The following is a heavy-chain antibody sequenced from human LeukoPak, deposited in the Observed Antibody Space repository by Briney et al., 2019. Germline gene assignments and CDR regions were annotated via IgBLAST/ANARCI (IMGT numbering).Heavy chain of an antibody. D-gene: IGHD1-26*01. CDR3: RSVGAIAY. CDR1: GFTFSGSA. V-gene: IGHV3-73*01. CDR2: IRSKANSYAT. J-gene: IGHJ4*02. Sequence: GGSLRLSCAASGFTFSGSAMHWVRQASGKGLEWVGRIRSKANSYATAYAASVKGRFTISRDDSKKTAYLQMNSLKTEDTAVYYCRSVGAIAYWGQGTLVTVSS.